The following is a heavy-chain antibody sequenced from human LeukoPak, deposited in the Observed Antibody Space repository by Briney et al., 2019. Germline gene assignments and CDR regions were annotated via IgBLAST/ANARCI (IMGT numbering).Heavy chain of an antibody. CDR3: ARESRDGYNFDY. D-gene: IGHD5-24*01. V-gene: IGHV4-39*07. Sequence: PSETLSLTCTVSGGSISSSSYYWGWLRQPPGKGLEWIGSIYYSGSTYYNPSLKSRVTISVDTSKSQFSLKLSSVTAADTAVYYCARESRDGYNFDYWGQGTLVTVSS. J-gene: IGHJ4*02. CDR2: IYYSGST. CDR1: GGSISSSSYY.